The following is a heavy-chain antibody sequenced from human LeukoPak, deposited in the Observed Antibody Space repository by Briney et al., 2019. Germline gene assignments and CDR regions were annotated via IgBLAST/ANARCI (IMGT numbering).Heavy chain of an antibody. V-gene: IGHV3-21*01. D-gene: IGHD2-15*01. J-gene: IGHJ2*01. CDR1: GFTFSSYS. CDR3: ARELLRYFDL. CDR2: ISSSSSYI. Sequence: GGSLRLSCAASGFTFSSYSMNWVRQAPGKGLEWVSSISSSSSYIYYADSVKGRFTISRDNAKNSLYLQMNSMRAEDTAVYYCARELLRYFDLWGRGTLVTVSS.